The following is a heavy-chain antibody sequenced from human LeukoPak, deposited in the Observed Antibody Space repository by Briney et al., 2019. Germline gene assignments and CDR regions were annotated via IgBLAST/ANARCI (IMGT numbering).Heavy chain of an antibody. CDR2: INHSGST. D-gene: IGHD6-6*01. Sequence: PSETLSLTCTVSGGSISSSSYYWSWIRQPPGKGLEWIGEINHSGSTNYNPSLKSRVTISVDTSKNQFSLKLSSVTAADTAVYYCARGHGSSLSFDIWGQGTMVTVSS. V-gene: IGHV4-39*07. CDR1: GGSISSSSYY. CDR3: ARGHGSSLSFDI. J-gene: IGHJ3*02.